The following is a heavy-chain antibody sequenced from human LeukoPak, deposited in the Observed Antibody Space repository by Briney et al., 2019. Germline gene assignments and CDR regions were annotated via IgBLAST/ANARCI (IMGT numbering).Heavy chain of an antibody. CDR1: GFTFSSYS. Sequence: GGSLRLSSAAYGFTFSSYSMNWVRQAPGKGLEWVSSIRRSSNYIYYADSVKGRFTISRDNANNSLYLQINSLRAEDTSVYYCARGENNYGYYYFDYWGQGTLVTVSS. D-gene: IGHD5-24*01. CDR3: ARGENNYGYYYFDY. V-gene: IGHV3-21*01. CDR2: IRRSSNYI. J-gene: IGHJ4*02.